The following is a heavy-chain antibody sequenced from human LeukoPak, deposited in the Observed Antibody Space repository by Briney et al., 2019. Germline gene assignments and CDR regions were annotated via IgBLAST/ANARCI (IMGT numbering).Heavy chain of an antibody. V-gene: IGHV3-7*01. CDR3: ARVFGTVPDV. CDR1: GFTFSNAW. Sequence: GGSLRLSCAASGFTFSNAWMSWVRQAPGKGLEWVANIKQDGSEKYYVDSVKGRFTISRDNAKNSLYLQMNSLRAEDTAVYYCARVFGTVPDVWGKGTTVTISS. CDR2: IKQDGSEK. D-gene: IGHD4-11*01. J-gene: IGHJ6*04.